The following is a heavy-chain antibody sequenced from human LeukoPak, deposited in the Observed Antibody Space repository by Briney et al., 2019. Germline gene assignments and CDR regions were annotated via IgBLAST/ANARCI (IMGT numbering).Heavy chain of an antibody. V-gene: IGHV4-38-2*01. CDR1: GYSISSGYC. D-gene: IGHD5-18*01. Sequence: SETLSLTCAVSGYSISSGYCWGWIRQPPGKGLEWIGSIYHSGSTYYNPSLKSRVTISVDTSKNQFSLKLSSVTAADTAVYYCARYPLNSYGPEVVYWGQGTLVTVSS. J-gene: IGHJ4*02. CDR3: ARYPLNSYGPEVVY. CDR2: IYHSGST.